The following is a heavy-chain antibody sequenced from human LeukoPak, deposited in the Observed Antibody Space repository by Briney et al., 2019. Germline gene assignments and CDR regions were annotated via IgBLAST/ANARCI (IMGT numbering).Heavy chain of an antibody. CDR2: INPNSGGT. D-gene: IGHD3-10*01. CDR3: ARDQYYGSGSSAMDV. V-gene: IGHV1-2*04. CDR1: GYTFTGYY. Sequence: ASVKVSCKASGYTFTGYYMHWVRQAPGRGLEWMGWINPNSGGTNYAQKFRGWVTMTRDTSISTAYMELSRLRSDDTAVYYCARDQYYGSGSSAMDVWGKGTTVTVSS. J-gene: IGHJ6*04.